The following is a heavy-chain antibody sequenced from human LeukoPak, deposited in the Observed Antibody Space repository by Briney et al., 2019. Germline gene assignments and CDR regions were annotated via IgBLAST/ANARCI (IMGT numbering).Heavy chain of an antibody. CDR1: GFTFSNAW. CDR2: ISGSGGTR. Sequence: GGSLRLPCAASGFTFSNAWMSWVRQAPGKGLEWVSTISGSGGTRYYADSVKGRFTISRDNSKNTLSLQMNTLRAEDTALYYCAPSAGYYDSSGYRPRGFDYWGQGTLVTVSS. V-gene: IGHV3-23*01. D-gene: IGHD3-22*01. CDR3: APSAGYYDSSGYRPRGFDY. J-gene: IGHJ4*02.